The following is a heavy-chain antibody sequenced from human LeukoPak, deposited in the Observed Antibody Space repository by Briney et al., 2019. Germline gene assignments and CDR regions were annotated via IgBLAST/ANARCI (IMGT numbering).Heavy chain of an antibody. CDR1: GFTFSSYS. CDR2: ISSSSSTT. D-gene: IGHD3-10*01. Sequence: GGSLRLSCAASGFTFSSYSMNWVRQAPGKGLEWVSYISSSSSTTYYADSVKGRFTISRDNAKNSLYLQMNSLRAEDTAVYYCARDPYGSGVYDYWGQGTLVTVSS. V-gene: IGHV3-48*01. J-gene: IGHJ4*02. CDR3: ARDPYGSGVYDY.